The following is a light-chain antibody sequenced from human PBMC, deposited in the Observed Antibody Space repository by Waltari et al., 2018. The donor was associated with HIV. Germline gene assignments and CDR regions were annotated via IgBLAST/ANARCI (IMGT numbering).Light chain of an antibody. CDR3: ASWDDSLNAFV. V-gene: IGLV1-47*01. Sequence: QSVLTQPPSASATPGQRITISCSGGNSNIESNYVYWYQQLPGTAPKVFIYRNSQRPSGGPDRFSGSKSGNSASLISSGLRSGDEADYYCASWDDSLNAFVFGTGTKVTVL. CDR2: RNS. CDR1: NSNIESNY. J-gene: IGLJ1*01.